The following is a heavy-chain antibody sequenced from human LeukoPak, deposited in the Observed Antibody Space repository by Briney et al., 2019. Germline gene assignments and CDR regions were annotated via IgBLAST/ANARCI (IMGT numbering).Heavy chain of an antibody. Sequence: GASVKLSCKASGYTFTSYYMHWVRQAPGQGPEWMGIINPSGGSTSYAQKFQGRVTMTRDTSTSTVYMELSSLRSEDTAVYYCARDSEICGSDYWGQGTLVTVSS. CDR1: GYTFTSYY. CDR2: INPSGGST. CDR3: ARDSEICGSDY. J-gene: IGHJ4*02. V-gene: IGHV1-46*01. D-gene: IGHD2-21*01.